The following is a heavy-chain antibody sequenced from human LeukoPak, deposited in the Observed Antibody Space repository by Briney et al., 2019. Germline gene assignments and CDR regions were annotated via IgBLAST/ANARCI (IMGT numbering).Heavy chain of an antibody. Sequence: SVKVSCKASGGTFSSYAISSLRQAPGQGLEWMGGIIPIFGTANYAQKFQGRVAITADESTSTAYMELSSLRSEDTAVYYCARGLYCGGDCYYYFDYWGQGTLVTVSS. CDR2: IIPIFGTA. D-gene: IGHD2-21*01. J-gene: IGHJ4*02. V-gene: IGHV1-69*01. CDR3: ARGLYCGGDCYYYFDY. CDR1: GGTFSSYA.